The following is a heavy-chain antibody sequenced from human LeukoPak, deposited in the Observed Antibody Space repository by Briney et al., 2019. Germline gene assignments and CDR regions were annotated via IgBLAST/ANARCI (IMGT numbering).Heavy chain of an antibody. Sequence: GRSLRLSCAASGFTFSSYGMHWVRQAPGKGLEWVAVISYDGSNKYYADSVKGPFTISRDNSKNTLYLQMNSLRAEHTAVYYCAKDAPIAYDSSGYYYETGSLDYWGQGTLVTVSS. CDR2: ISYDGSNK. CDR1: GFTFSSYG. J-gene: IGHJ4*02. V-gene: IGHV3-30*18. CDR3: AKDAPIAYDSSGYYYETGSLDY. D-gene: IGHD3-22*01.